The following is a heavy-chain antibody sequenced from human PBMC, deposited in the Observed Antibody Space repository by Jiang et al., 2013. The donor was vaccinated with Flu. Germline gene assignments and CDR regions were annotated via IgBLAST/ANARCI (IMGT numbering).Heavy chain of an antibody. Sequence: VQLVESGGGVVQPGRSLRLSCAASGFTFSSYGMHWVRQAPGKGLEWVAVISYDGSNKYYADSVKGRFTISRDNSKNTLYLQMNSLRAEDTAVYYCAKVLYYYDSSGPFDYWGQGTLVTVSS. D-gene: IGHD3-22*01. CDR3: AKVLYYYDSSGPFDY. V-gene: IGHV3-30*18. J-gene: IGHJ4*02. CDR2: ISYDGSNK. CDR1: GFTFSSYG.